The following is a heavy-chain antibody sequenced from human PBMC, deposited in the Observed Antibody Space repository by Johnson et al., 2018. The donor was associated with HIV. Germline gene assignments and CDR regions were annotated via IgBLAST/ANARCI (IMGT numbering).Heavy chain of an antibody. CDR3: AKQHEQLVEPDAFDI. D-gene: IGHD6-6*01. J-gene: IGHJ3*02. V-gene: IGHV3-30-3*02. CDR1: GFTFSSYA. CDR2: ISYDGSNK. Sequence: QVQLVESGGGLVQPGRSLRLSCAASGFTFSSYAMHWVRQAPGKGLEWVAVISYDGSNKYYADSGKGRFTISRDNSKNTLYPQMNSLRAEDTAVYYCAKQHEQLVEPDAFDIWGQGTMVTVSS.